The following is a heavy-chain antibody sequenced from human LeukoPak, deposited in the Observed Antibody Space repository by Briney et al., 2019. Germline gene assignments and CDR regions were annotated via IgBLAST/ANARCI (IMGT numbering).Heavy chain of an antibody. CDR1: GYTFTSNY. D-gene: IGHD6-13*01. CDR2: ISPSGGST. V-gene: IGHV1-46*01. CDR3: ARGAGYSSSWIDAFDI. Sequence: ASVKVSCKAFGYTFTSNYMHWVRQAPGQGREWMGVISPSGGSTTYAQKFQGRVTITRNTSISTAYMELNSLRSEDTAVYYCARGAGYSSSWIDAFDIWGQGTMVTVSS. J-gene: IGHJ3*02.